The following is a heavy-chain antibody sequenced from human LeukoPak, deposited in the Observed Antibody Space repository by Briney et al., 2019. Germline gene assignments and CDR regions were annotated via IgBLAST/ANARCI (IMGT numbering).Heavy chain of an antibody. CDR1: GFTFSSYG. V-gene: IGHV3-30*02. CDR3: AKEIVVVPAAMPGGFESYYGMDV. CDR2: IRYDGSNK. D-gene: IGHD2-2*01. Sequence: PGGSLRLSCAASGFTFSSYGMHWVRQAPGKGLEWVAFIRYDGSNKYYADSVKGRFTISRDNSKNTLYLQMNSLRAEDTAVYYCAKEIVVVPAAMPGGFESYYGMDVWGQGTTVTVSS. J-gene: IGHJ6*02.